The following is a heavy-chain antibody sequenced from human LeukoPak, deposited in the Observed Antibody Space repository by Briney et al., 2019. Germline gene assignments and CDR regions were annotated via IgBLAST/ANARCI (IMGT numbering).Heavy chain of an antibody. CDR2: IIPILGIA. J-gene: IGHJ6*02. CDR1: GGTFSSYA. V-gene: IGHV1-69*04. CDR3: ARRIQTIFGVVIRNYYYYGMDV. Sequence: SVKVSCKASGGTFSSYAISWVRQAPGQGLEWMGRIIPILGIANYAQKFQGRVTITADKSTSTAYMELRSLRSDDTAVYYCARRIQTIFGVVIRNYYYYGMDVWGQGTTVTVSS. D-gene: IGHD3-3*01.